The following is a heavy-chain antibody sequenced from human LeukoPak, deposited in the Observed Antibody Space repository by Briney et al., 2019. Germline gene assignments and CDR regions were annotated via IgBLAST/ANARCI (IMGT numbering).Heavy chain of an antibody. Sequence: GASVKVSCKASGYTFTGYYMHWVRQAPGQGLEWMGWINPNSGGTNYAQKFQGRVTMTRDTSISTAYMELSRLRSDDTAVYYCAREGLTTVVIAAGYYYYYYMDVWGKGTTVTVSS. CDR3: AREGLTTVVIAAGYYYYYYMDV. V-gene: IGHV1-2*02. CDR2: INPNSGGT. J-gene: IGHJ6*03. D-gene: IGHD4-23*01. CDR1: GYTFTGYY.